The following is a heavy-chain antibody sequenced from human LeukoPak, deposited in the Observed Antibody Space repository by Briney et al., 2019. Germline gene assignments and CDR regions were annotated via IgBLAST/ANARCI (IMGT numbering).Heavy chain of an antibody. D-gene: IGHD3-22*01. V-gene: IGHV4-30-4*01. J-gene: IGHJ4*02. CDR2: IYYSGST. CDR3: ARDRGYYDSRGYHY. Sequence: YIYYSGSTYYNPSLKRRVSISVDTSKNQFSLKLSSVTAADTAVYYCARDRGYYDSRGYHYWGQGTLVTVSS.